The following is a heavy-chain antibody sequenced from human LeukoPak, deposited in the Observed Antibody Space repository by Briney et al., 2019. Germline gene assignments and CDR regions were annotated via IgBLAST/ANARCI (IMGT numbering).Heavy chain of an antibody. D-gene: IGHD4-23*01. Sequence: ASVKVSCKASGYTFTSYYMHWVRQAPGQGLEWMGIVNPSGGSTSYAQKFQGRVTMTRDTSTSTVYMELSSLGSEDTAVYYCAREATVVTLLFDYWGQGTLVTVSS. CDR2: VNPSGGST. CDR1: GYTFTSYY. CDR3: AREATVVTLLFDY. V-gene: IGHV1-46*01. J-gene: IGHJ4*02.